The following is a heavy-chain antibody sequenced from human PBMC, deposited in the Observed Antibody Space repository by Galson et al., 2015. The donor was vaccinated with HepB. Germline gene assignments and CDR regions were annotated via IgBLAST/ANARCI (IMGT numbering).Heavy chain of an antibody. J-gene: IGHJ6*04. CDR3: AKGGQAHCGGSNCYAVGYYYKNMDV. V-gene: IGHV3-23*01. Sequence: SLRLSCAASGFAFSVYAMPWVRQAPGKGLEWVSAISSNSGSRYLADSVKGRFTISRDNSKNTVYLQMSSLRAEDTAIYYCAKGGQAHCGGSNCYAVGYYYKNMDVWGEGTTVTVSS. CDR2: ISSNSGSR. CDR1: GFAFSVYA. D-gene: IGHD2-15*01.